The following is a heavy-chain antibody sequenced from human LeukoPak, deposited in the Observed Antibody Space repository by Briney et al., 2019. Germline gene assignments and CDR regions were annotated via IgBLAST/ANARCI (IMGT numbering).Heavy chain of an antibody. CDR2: ISWNSGSI. Sequence: PGGSLRLSCAASGFTFDDYAMHWVRQAPGKGLEWVSGISWNSGSIGYADSVKGRFTISRDNAKNSLYLQMNSLRAEDTALYYCARAGFYYGWFDPWGQGTLVTVSS. D-gene: IGHD3-10*01. V-gene: IGHV3-9*01. J-gene: IGHJ5*02. CDR3: ARAGFYYGWFDP. CDR1: GFTFDDYA.